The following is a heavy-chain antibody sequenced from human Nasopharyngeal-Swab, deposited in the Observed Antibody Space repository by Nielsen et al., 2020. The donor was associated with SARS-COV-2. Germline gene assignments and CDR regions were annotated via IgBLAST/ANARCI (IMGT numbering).Heavy chain of an antibody. V-gene: IGHV2-26*01. J-gene: IGHJ4*02. CDR3: ARIPERGYSYGVDY. D-gene: IGHD5-18*01. CDR2: IFSNDEK. Sequence: WIRQPPGKALEWLAHIFSNDEKSCSTSLKSRLTISKDTSKSQVVLTMTNMDPVDTATYYCARIPERGYSYGVDYWGQGTLVTVSS.